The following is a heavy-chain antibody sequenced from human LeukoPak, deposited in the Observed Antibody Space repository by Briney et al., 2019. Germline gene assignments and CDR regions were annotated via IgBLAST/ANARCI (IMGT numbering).Heavy chain of an antibody. CDR2: ISGSGGST. CDR3: AKVATFGVVEYYFDY. D-gene: IGHD3-3*01. V-gene: IGHV3-23*01. CDR1: GFTFSSYA. J-gene: IGHJ4*02. Sequence: PGGSLRLSCAASGFTFSSYAMHWVRQAPGKGLEWVSAISGSGGSTYYADSVKGRFTISRDNSKNTLYLQMNSLRAEDTAVYYCAKVATFGVVEYYFDYWGQGTLVTVSS.